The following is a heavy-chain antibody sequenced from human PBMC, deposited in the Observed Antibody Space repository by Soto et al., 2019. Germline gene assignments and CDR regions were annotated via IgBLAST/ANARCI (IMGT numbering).Heavy chain of an antibody. CDR1: GFTFNTYA. D-gene: IGHD3-16*01. CDR3: ATFTFGRPFDT. Sequence: GGSLRLSCAASGFTFNTYAMSWVRHAPGRGLEWVSAISGSGFSTYYADSVKGRFSISSDSSKNTLFLQMNSLRADDTAVYFCATFTFGRPFDTWGQGTMVTVSS. CDR2: ISGSGFST. V-gene: IGHV3-23*01. J-gene: IGHJ3*02.